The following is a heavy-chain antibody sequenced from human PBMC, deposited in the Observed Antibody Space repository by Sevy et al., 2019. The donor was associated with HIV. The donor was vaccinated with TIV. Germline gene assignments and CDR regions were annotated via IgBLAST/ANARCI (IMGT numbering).Heavy chain of an antibody. CDR3: AKDLVAVAGTTDWFDP. Sequence: GESLKISCAASGFTFSSYAMSWVRQAPGKGLEWVSAISGSGGSTYYADSVKGRFTISRDISKNTLYLQMNGLRAEDTAVYYCAKDLVAVAGTTDWFDPWGQGTLVTVSS. J-gene: IGHJ5*02. V-gene: IGHV3-23*01. CDR2: ISGSGGST. CDR1: GFTFSSYA. D-gene: IGHD6-19*01.